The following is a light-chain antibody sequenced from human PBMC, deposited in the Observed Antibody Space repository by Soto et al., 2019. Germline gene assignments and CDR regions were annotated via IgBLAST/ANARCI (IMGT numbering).Light chain of an antibody. J-gene: IGKJ2*02. CDR3: QQGSRCPCT. V-gene: IGKV1-12*01. Sequence: DIPITQSPSSVSASVGDRVTVTCRASQNVSTWLTWYQQTPGKAPNLLIYGAATLQRGVPSRLSGSGSGTGCTLTISCLQPEDFAIFFCQQGSRCPCT. CDR1: QNVSTW. CDR2: GAA.